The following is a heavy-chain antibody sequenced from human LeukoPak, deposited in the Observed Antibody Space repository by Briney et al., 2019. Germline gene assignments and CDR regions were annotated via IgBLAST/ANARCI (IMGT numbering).Heavy chain of an antibody. D-gene: IGHD3-10*01. Sequence: WMGWISAYNGNTNYAQKLQGRVTMTTDTSTSTAYMELRSLRSDDTAVYYCARVWFGESDYWGQGTLVTVSS. CDR3: ARVWFGESDY. V-gene: IGHV1-18*01. CDR2: ISAYNGNT. J-gene: IGHJ4*02.